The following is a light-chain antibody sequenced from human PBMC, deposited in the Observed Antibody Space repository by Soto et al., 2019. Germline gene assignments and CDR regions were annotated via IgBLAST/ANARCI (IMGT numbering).Light chain of an antibody. J-gene: IGKJ1*01. CDR3: QQANSFSWT. V-gene: IGKV1-12*01. CDR1: QRISSW. Sequence: DIQMTQSPSSVSASVGDRVTITCRASQRISSWLAWYQQEPGKAPMLLIYAASSLQSGVPSRFSGSGSGTDFTLTISSLQPEDFATYYCQQANSFSWTFGQGTKVDIK. CDR2: AAS.